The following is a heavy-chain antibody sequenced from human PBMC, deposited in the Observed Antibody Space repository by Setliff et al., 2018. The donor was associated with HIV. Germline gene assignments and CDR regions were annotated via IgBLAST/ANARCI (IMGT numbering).Heavy chain of an antibody. CDR3: ARDRIEVVVDGPHDVFDV. V-gene: IGHV4-39*02. D-gene: IGHD2-15*01. CDR1: GGSISSSNYY. J-gene: IGHJ3*01. CDR2: IYHSGST. Sequence: PSETLSLTCSVSGGSISSSNYYWGWLRQPPGKGLEWIASIYHSGSTYYNPSLKSRVIISVDTSKNQFSLKLNSVTAADTAVYYCARDRIEVVVDGPHDVFDVWGRGTTVTVSS.